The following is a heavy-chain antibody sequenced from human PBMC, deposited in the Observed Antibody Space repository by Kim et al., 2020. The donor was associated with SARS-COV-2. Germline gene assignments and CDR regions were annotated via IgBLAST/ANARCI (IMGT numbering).Heavy chain of an antibody. Sequence: GGSLRLSCTASGFTFGDYAMSWFRQAPGKGLEWVGFIRSKAYGGTTEYAASVKGRFTISRDDSKSIAYLQMNSLKTEDTAVYYCTSLLWFREQQARYAFDIWGQGTMVTVSS. J-gene: IGHJ3*02. CDR2: IRSKAYGGTT. CDR3: TSLLWFREQQARYAFDI. V-gene: IGHV3-49*03. D-gene: IGHD3-10*01. CDR1: GFTFGDYA.